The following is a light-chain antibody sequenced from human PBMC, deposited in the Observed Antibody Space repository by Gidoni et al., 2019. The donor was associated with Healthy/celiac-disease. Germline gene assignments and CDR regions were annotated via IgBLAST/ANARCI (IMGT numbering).Light chain of an antibody. CDR3: QHLNIWPYT. J-gene: IGKJ2*01. V-gene: IGKV3-11*01. CDR1: QSISVY. CDR2: DAS. Sequence: EIVLTQSPATLSMSPGERATLSCRASQSISVYLAWYQQKPGQAPSLLIYDASNRATGIPARFSGSGSGTDFTLTINSLEPEDFAVYYCQHLNIWPYTFGQGTKTGDQT.